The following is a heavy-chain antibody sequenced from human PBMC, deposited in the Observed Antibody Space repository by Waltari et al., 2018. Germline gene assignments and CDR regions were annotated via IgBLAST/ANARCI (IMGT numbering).Heavy chain of an antibody. D-gene: IGHD1-26*01. J-gene: IGHJ4*02. CDR2: VHDTVSS. Sequence: QVQLQESGPGLVKPSETLSLTCTVSGGSITRQHWSWVRQAPGKGLAWIGKVHDTVSSNYNPSLESRITISVDMSKNQFSLKLNSVTAADTAVYYCATYAEGLGGRGFWGQGMLVTVSS. CDR3: ATYAEGLGGRGF. CDR1: GGSITRQH. V-gene: IGHV4-59*11.